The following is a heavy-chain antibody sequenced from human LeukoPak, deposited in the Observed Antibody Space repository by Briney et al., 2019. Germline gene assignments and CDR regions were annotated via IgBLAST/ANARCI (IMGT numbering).Heavy chain of an antibody. CDR2: ITSSGTNI. D-gene: IGHD4-23*01. Sequence: GGSLRLSCAASGFTFSDYYMSWIRQTPGKGPEWLSYITSSGTNIYYADSVKGRFTVSRDNAKNSLYLQMNSLRAEDTAVYYCARGLGKVDYWGQGTLVTVSS. CDR1: GFTFSDYY. J-gene: IGHJ4*02. CDR3: ARGLGKVDY. V-gene: IGHV3-11*04.